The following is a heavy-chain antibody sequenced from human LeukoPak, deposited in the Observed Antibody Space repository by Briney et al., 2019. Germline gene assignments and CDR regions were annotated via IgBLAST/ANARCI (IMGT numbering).Heavy chain of an antibody. J-gene: IGHJ6*02. CDR1: AFTLSSYS. D-gene: IGHD1-20*01. CDR3: ARGRISGSSFYYYNGMDV. Sequence: GGSLRLSCAASAFTLSSYSMNWVRQAPGKGLEWVSSISTGSGSYIYYADSVKGRFTISRDNSKNSLYLQMNSLRADDTAVYSCARGRISGSSFYYYNGMDVWGQGTTVSVSS. V-gene: IGHV3-21*01. CDR2: ISTGSGSYI.